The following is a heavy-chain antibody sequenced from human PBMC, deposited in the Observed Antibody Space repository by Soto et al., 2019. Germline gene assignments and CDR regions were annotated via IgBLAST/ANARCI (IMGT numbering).Heavy chain of an antibody. CDR2: IVPIVDTS. J-gene: IGHJ4*02. V-gene: IGHV1-69*12. CDR3: VRVVAIPGYPDN. D-gene: IGHD5-12*01. CDR1: GGTFSSYA. Sequence: QVQLVQSGAEVRQPASSVKVSCKTSGGTFSSYAISWVRQAPGQGLEWMGGIVPIVDTSTYAQKFQGRVKITADESTSTAHMELLSLRSDDTAIYYCVRVVAIPGYPDNWGQGTLVTVSS.